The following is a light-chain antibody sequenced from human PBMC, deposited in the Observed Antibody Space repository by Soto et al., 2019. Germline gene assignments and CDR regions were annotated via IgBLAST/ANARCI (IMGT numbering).Light chain of an antibody. CDR3: SSYTSSSTPYVV. J-gene: IGLJ2*01. CDR1: SSDVGGYNY. Sequence: QSVLTQPASVSGSPGQSITIFCTGTSSDVGGYNYVSWYQQHPGKAPKLMIYDVSNRPSGVSNRFSGSKSGNTASLTISGLQAEDEADYYCSSYTSSSTPYVVFGGGTKLTVL. CDR2: DVS. V-gene: IGLV2-14*01.